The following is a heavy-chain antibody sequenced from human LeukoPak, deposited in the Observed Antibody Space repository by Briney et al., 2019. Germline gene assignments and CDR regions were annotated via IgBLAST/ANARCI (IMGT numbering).Heavy chain of an antibody. CDR3: AKDKWELQYDAFDI. CDR1: GFTFDDYA. V-gene: IGHV3-9*01. CDR2: ISWNSGSI. D-gene: IGHD1-26*01. J-gene: IGHJ3*02. Sequence: GGSLRLSCAASGFTFDDYAMHWVRQAPGKGLEWVSGISWNSGSIGYADSVKGRFTISRDNAKNSLYLQMNRLRAEDTALYYCAKDKWELQYDAFDIWGQGTMVTVSS.